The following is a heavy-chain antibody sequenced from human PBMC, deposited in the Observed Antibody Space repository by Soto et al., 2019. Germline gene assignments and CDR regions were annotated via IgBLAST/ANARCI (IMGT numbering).Heavy chain of an antibody. CDR2: IKTNGEGGTT. J-gene: IGHJ6*02. D-gene: IGHD2-15*01. CDR3: TSGSVEGV. Sequence: ESGGGLVKPGGSLRLSCAASGFTISNAWMNWVRQAPGKGLEWVGRIKTNGEGGTTDYAAPVKGRFVISRDDSKNTLYLQMNSLRPDDTAVYYCTSGSVEGVWGQGTTVTVS. V-gene: IGHV3-15*07. CDR1: GFTISNAW.